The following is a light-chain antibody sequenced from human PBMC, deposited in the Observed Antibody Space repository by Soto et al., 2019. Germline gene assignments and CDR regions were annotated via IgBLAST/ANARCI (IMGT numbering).Light chain of an antibody. Sequence: QSVLTQPASVSGSPGQSLTISCTGTSSDVGSYNLVSWYQQHPGKAPKLMIYEVSKRPSGVSNRFSGSKSGNTASLTISGLQAEYEADYSCCSYAGSSTLDVFGPGTMVPV. CDR1: SSDVGSYNL. CDR2: EVS. CDR3: CSYAGSSTLDV. V-gene: IGLV2-23*02. J-gene: IGLJ1*01.